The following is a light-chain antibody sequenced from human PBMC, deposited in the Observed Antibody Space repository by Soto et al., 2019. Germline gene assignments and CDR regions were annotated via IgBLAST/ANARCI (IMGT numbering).Light chain of an antibody. CDR1: QSVSSN. V-gene: IGKV3-15*01. Sequence: MVMKKSPATLSVSPGERATLSCRASQSVSSNLAWYQQKPGQAPRLLIYGASTRATGIPARFSGSGSGTEFTLTISSLQSEDFAVYYCQQYNNWPPWTFGQGTKVDI. CDR3: QQYNNWPPWT. CDR2: GAS. J-gene: IGKJ1*01.